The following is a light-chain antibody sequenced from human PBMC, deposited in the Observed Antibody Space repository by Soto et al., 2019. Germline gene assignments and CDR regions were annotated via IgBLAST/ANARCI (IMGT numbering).Light chain of an antibody. CDR3: QQYDDWPWT. CDR2: GAS. V-gene: IGKV3-15*01. CDR1: RNVGSK. Sequence: EIVMTQSPATLSVSHGERATLSGRASRNVGSKLAWYMQKPGQSPRLLISGASTRAADFPARFSGSGSGTEFILTISSLQSEDFAFYYCQQYDDWPWTFGQGTKVDIK. J-gene: IGKJ1*01.